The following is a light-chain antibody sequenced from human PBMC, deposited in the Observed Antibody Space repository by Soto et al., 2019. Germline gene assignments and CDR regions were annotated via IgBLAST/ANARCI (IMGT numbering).Light chain of an antibody. Sequence: IQMTQSPYTLSASVGDRVTITCRATQSISSWLAWYQHKPRKAPNLLIYGASSLQSGVPSRFSGSGSGTHFTLTISSLQPEDFATYYCQQSSITPHTFGGGTKVDIK. J-gene: IGKJ4*01. CDR2: GAS. V-gene: IGKV1-39*01. CDR3: QQSSITPHT. CDR1: QSISSW.